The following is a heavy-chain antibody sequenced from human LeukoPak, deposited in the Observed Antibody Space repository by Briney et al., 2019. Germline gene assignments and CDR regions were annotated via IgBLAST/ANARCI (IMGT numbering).Heavy chain of an antibody. CDR3: AKELYDSSGYYDY. D-gene: IGHD3-22*01. Sequence: AGGSLRLSCAASGFTFSSYSMNWVRQAPGKGLEWVSAISGSGGSTYYADSVKGRFTISRDNSKNSLYLQMNSLRAEDTAVYYCAKELYDSSGYYDYWGQGTLVTVSS. V-gene: IGHV3-23*01. CDR2: ISGSGGST. CDR1: GFTFSSYS. J-gene: IGHJ4*02.